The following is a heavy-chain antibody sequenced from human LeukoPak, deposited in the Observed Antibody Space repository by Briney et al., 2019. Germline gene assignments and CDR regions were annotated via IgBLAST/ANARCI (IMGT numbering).Heavy chain of an antibody. CDR2: ISYDGSNK. J-gene: IGHJ3*02. CDR1: GFTFSSYG. D-gene: IGHD6-13*01. CDR3: AKAYTRSWYAAFDI. Sequence: GRSLRLSCAASGFTFSSYGMHWVRQAPGKGLEWVAVISYDGSNKYYADSVKGRFTISRDNSKNTLYLQMNSLRAEDTAVYYCAKAYTRSWYAAFDIWGQGTMVTIPS. V-gene: IGHV3-30*18.